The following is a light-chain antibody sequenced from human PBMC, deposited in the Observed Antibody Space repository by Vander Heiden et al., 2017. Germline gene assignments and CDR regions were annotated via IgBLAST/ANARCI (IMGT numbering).Light chain of an antibody. Sequence: VMTQSPDFVVVSPVERSTINCKSSQSVLYSSNNKNYLAWYQQKPGQPPKLLIYWASTRESGVPDRFSGSGSGTDFTLTISSLQAEDVAVYYCQQYYDTPFTFGPGTKVDIK. CDR2: WAS. J-gene: IGKJ3*01. CDR3: QQYYDTPFT. CDR1: QSVLYSSNNKNY. V-gene: IGKV4-1*01.